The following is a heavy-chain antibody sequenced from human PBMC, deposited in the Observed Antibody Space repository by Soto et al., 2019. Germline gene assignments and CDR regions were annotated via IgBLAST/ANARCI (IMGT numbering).Heavy chain of an antibody. CDR1: GLTFSSYA. CDR3: AKVDNAGAFDI. Sequence: EVQLLKSGGGLVQPGGSLRLSCAVSGLTFSSYAMSWVRQAPGKGLEWVSAISGRGGTTYYADSVKGRFTISRDNFKNTLYLQMNSLRAEDTAVYYCAKVDNAGAFDIWGQGTVVTVSS. D-gene: IGHD1-20*01. CDR2: ISGRGGTT. J-gene: IGHJ3*02. V-gene: IGHV3-23*01.